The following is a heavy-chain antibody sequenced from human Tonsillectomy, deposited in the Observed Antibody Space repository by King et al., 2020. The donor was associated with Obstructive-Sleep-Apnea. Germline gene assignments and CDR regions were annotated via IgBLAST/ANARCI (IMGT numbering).Heavy chain of an antibody. CDR1: GGSISSSSYY. CDR3: ARDHGYGYGIDY. Sequence: QLQESGPGLVKPSETLYLTCTVSGGSISSSSYYWGWIRQPPGKGLEWIGSIYYSWCTYYNPALKSRVTISVDTSKNQFSLKLGSVNAADTAVYYCARDHGYGYGIDYWGQGTLVTVSS. CDR2: IYYSWCT. D-gene: IGHD5-18*01. V-gene: IGHV4-39*07. J-gene: IGHJ4*02.